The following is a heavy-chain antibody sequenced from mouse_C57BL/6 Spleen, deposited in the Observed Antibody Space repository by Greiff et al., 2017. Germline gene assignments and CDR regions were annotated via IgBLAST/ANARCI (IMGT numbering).Heavy chain of an antibody. V-gene: IGHV1-22*01. Sequence: EVQLQQSGPELVKPGASVKMSCKASGYTFTDYNMHWVKQSHGKSLEWIGYINPNNGGTSYNQKFKGKASLTVNKSSSTAYMELRSLTPEDSAVYYCARERADYDYDVNYAMDYWGQGTSVTVSS. CDR2: INPNNGGT. J-gene: IGHJ4*01. CDR3: ARERADYDYDVNYAMDY. D-gene: IGHD2-4*01. CDR1: GYTFTDYN.